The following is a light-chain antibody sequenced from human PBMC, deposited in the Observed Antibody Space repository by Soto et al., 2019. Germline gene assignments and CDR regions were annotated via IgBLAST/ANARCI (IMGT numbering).Light chain of an antibody. J-gene: IGKJ1*01. V-gene: IGKV3-15*01. CDR1: QSVSSN. Sequence: EIVLTQSPGTLSLSPGERATLSFSASQSVSSNLAWYQQKPGQAPRLLIYGASTRATGIPARFSGSGSGTEFTLTISSLQSEDFAVYYCQQYNNWLTWTFGQGTKV. CDR2: GAS. CDR3: QQYNNWLTWT.